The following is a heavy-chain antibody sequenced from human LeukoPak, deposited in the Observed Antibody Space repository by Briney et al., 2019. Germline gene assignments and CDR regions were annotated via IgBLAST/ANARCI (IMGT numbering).Heavy chain of an antibody. V-gene: IGHV1-69*05. CDR2: IIPIFGTA. Sequence: SVKVSCKASGYTFTGYYMHWVRQAPGQGLEWMGRIIPIFGTANYAQKFQGRVTITTDESTSTAYMELSSLRSEDTAVYYCAREGYSYGYSPYYYYMDVWGKGTTVTVSS. CDR3: AREGYSYGYSPYYYYMDV. CDR1: GYTFTGYY. J-gene: IGHJ6*03. D-gene: IGHD5-18*01.